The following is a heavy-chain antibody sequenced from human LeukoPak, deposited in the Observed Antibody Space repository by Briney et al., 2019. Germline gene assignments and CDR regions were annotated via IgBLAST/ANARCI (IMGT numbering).Heavy chain of an antibody. V-gene: IGHV3-15*01. J-gene: IGHJ4*02. CDR2: IKSKADGRTT. Sequence: GGSLRLSCAASGFTFSNGWMNWVRQAPGKGLEWVDRIKSKADGRTTDYDESVKCRFSVARDDSTNTLYLEMNNPKTEDTAVYYCTASHYYGSGSPTLDYWGQGTLVTVSS. D-gene: IGHD3-10*01. CDR1: GFTFSNGW. CDR3: TASHYYGSGSPTLDY.